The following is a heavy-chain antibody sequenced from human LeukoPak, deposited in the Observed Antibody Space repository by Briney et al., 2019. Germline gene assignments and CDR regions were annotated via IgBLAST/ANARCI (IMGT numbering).Heavy chain of an antibody. Sequence: GGSLRLSCAASEFTFSRYVMHWVRQAPGKGLEWVAVISYDGSNKFYADSVKGRFTISRDNSGNTLYLQMNSLRAEDTAVYYCAREGFPTAEDSYGSGSYLFDYWGQGTLVTVSS. J-gene: IGHJ4*02. CDR3: AREGFPTAEDSYGSGSYLFDY. V-gene: IGHV3-30-3*01. CDR2: ISYDGSNK. CDR1: EFTFSRYV. D-gene: IGHD3-10*01.